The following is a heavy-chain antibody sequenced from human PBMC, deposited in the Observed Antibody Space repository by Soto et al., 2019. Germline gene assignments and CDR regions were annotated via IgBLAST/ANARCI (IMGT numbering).Heavy chain of an antibody. CDR1: GFTFNNYA. Sequence: GGSLRLSCAASGFTFNNYAMHWVRQAPGKGLEWVSGISWNSNNIAYADSVKGRFTVSRDNAKNSLYLQMNSLRTEDTAIYYCAKDYTGSYYFYFFDYWGLGALVTVSS. CDR2: ISWNSNNI. J-gene: IGHJ4*02. CDR3: AKDYTGSYYFYFFDY. V-gene: IGHV3-9*01. D-gene: IGHD1-26*01.